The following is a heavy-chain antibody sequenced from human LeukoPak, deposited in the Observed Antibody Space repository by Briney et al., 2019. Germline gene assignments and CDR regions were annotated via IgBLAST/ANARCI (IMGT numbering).Heavy chain of an antibody. J-gene: IGHJ5*02. Sequence: GGSLRLSCAASGFSFSTYSMNWVRQAPGKGLAWVSSISSSTTYIFYADSVKGRFTISRDDAKNSLYLQMNSLRAEDTAVYYCARGSDSSGWLFWFDPWGQGTLVTVSS. V-gene: IGHV3-21*01. CDR2: ISSSTTYI. CDR3: ARGSDSSGWLFWFDP. D-gene: IGHD6-19*01. CDR1: GFSFSTYS.